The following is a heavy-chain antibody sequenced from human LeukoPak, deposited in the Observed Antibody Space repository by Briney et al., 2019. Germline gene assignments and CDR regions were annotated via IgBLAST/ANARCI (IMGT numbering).Heavy chain of an antibody. J-gene: IGHJ4*02. D-gene: IGHD6-19*01. CDR3: AKGVSSGWLSFDY. CDR1: GFTFSNAW. Sequence: GGSLRLSCAASGFTFSNAWMSWVRQAPGKGLEWVSAISGSGGSTYYADSVKGRFTISRDNSKNTLYLQMNSLRAEDTAVYYCAKGVSSGWLSFDYWGQGTLVTVSS. V-gene: IGHV3-23*01. CDR2: ISGSGGST.